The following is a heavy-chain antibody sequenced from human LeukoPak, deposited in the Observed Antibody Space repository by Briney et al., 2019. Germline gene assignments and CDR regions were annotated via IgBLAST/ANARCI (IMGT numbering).Heavy chain of an antibody. Sequence: PSETLSLTCAVYGGSFSGYYWSWIRQPPGKGLEWIGEINHSGSTNYNPSLKSRVTISVDTSKNQFSLKLSSVTAADTAVYYCARALSGWLQFDYWGQGTLVTVSS. V-gene: IGHV4-34*01. D-gene: IGHD5-24*01. CDR2: INHSGST. CDR1: GGSFSGYY. J-gene: IGHJ4*02. CDR3: ARALSGWLQFDY.